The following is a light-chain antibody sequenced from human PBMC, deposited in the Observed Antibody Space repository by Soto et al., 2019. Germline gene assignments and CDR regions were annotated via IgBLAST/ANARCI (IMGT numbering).Light chain of an antibody. V-gene: IGKV3-20*01. CDR3: QQYATSPRT. J-gene: IGKJ1*01. CDR2: AAS. CDR1: ESVNNNY. Sequence: ENVFTQCPGTLSLSPGEEATLSCRASESVNNNYLAWYQQVPGQAPRLLIYAASSRATGIPDRFSGRGSGTDFTLTISRLEPEDFSAYYCQQYATSPRTFGQGTKVDIK.